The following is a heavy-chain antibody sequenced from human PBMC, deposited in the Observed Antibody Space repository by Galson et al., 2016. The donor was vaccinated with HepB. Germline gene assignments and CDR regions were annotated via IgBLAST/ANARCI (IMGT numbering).Heavy chain of an antibody. CDR2: ISGSGGST. J-gene: IGHJ2*01. CDR1: GFTFSSYA. D-gene: IGHD3-22*01. Sequence: SLRLSCAASGFTFSSYAMSWVRQAPGEGLEWISGISGSGGSTFYADSVKGRFTISRDKSKNTLYLQMNSLRADDTAVYYCAKDGGTWGYYYGDWNLDLWGRGTLVTVSS. CDR3: AKDGGTWGYYYGDWNLDL. V-gene: IGHV3-23*01.